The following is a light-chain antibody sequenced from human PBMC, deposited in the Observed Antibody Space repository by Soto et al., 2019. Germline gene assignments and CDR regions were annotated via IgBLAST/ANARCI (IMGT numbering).Light chain of an antibody. CDR3: SSYERSGAYV. CDR1: SGESGGHNA. CDR2: DVY. V-gene: IGLV2-14*03. J-gene: IGLJ1*01. Sequence: QSLLTQPSSVSGSPGQSITLSCTGKSGESGGHNAVSWYQQHPGKAPKLLIYDVYNRPSGASNRFSGSKYGNTASLTISGLQAEDEADYYCSSYERSGAYVFGTGTKVTVL.